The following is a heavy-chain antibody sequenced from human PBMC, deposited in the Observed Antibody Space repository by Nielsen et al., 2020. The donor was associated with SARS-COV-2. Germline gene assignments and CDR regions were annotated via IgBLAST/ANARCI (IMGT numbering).Heavy chain of an antibody. Sequence: GGSLRLSCAASGFTFSNAWMSWVRQAPGKGLEWVGRIKSKTDGGTTDYAAPVKGRFTISRENAKNSLYLQMNSLRAEDTALYHCARVDYGILGGFDPWGQGTLVTVSS. CDR3: ARVDYGILGGFDP. CDR1: GFTFSNAW. J-gene: IGHJ5*02. V-gene: IGHV3-15*05. CDR2: IKSKTDGGTT. D-gene: IGHD3-9*01.